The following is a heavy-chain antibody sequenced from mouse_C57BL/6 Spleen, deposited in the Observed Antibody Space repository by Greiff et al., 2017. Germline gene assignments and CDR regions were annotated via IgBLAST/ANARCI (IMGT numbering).Heavy chain of an antibody. D-gene: IGHD1-1*02. CDR3: ARGLWYYFDY. CDR2: ISSGSSTI. V-gene: IGHV5-17*01. Sequence: EVHLVESGGGLVKPGGSLKLSCAASGFTFSDYGMHWVRQAPEKGLEWVAYISSGSSTIYYADTVKGRFTISRDNAKNTLFLQMTSLRSEDTAMYYCARGLWYYFDYWGQGTTLTVAS. CDR1: GFTFSDYG. J-gene: IGHJ2*01.